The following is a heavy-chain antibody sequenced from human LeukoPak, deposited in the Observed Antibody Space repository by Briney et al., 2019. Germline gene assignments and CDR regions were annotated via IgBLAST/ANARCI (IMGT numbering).Heavy chain of an antibody. J-gene: IGHJ4*02. D-gene: IGHD3-10*01. Sequence: GETLRLSCAASGFTFSSYAMHWVRQAPGKGLEWVAVISYDGSNKYYADSVKGRFTISRDNSKNTLYLQMNSLRAEDTAVYYCASQITYYYGSGPRRAFDYWGQGTLVTVSS. CDR2: ISYDGSNK. V-gene: IGHV3-30-3*01. CDR1: GFTFSSYA. CDR3: ASQITYYYGSGPRRAFDY.